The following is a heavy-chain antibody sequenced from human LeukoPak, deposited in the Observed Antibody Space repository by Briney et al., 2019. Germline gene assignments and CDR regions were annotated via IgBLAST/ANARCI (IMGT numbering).Heavy chain of an antibody. D-gene: IGHD3-3*01. J-gene: IGHJ4*02. CDR3: ARRGRLLEWLSFFDY. CDR2: MHYRGPT. V-gene: IGHV4-39*02. CDR1: GVPISANEYY. Sequence: SETLSLTCSVSGVPISANEYYWVWIRQPPGKGLEWIGSMHYRGPTYYNPSLRSRVTMSVDMSKNTFSLNLSSVSASDTAVYYCARRGRLLEWLSFFDYWGQGTLVTVSS.